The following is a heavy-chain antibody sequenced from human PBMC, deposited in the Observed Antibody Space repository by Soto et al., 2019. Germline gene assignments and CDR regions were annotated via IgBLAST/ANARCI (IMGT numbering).Heavy chain of an antibody. CDR1: GGTFINSA. CDR3: ARGRFLAGTLGYFDS. J-gene: IGHJ4*02. CDR2: IIPVLNKA. Sequence: GASVKVSCKASGGTFINSAITWVRQAPGQGLQWMGGIIPVLNKAHYAQTFQDRVTITADESTDTAYMGLRDLRSEDTALYYCARGRFLAGTLGYFDSWGQGSLVTVAS. V-gene: IGHV1-69*10. D-gene: IGHD3-3*01.